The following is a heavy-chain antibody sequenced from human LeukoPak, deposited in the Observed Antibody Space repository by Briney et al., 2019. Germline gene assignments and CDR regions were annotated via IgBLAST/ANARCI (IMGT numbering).Heavy chain of an antibody. Sequence: GGSLRLSCAASGFTFSSYGMHWVRQAPGKGLEWVAVISYDGSNKYYADSVKGRFTISRDNSKNTLYLQMNSLRAEDTAGYYCAKDPAAAVAHYYGMDVWGQGTTVTVSS. D-gene: IGHD6-13*01. J-gene: IGHJ6*02. V-gene: IGHV3-30*18. CDR3: AKDPAAAVAHYYGMDV. CDR1: GFTFSSYG. CDR2: ISYDGSNK.